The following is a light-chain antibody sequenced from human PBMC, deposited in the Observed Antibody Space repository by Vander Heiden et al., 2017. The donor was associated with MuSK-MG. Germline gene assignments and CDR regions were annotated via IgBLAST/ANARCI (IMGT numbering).Light chain of an antibody. CDR3: QAWDSSNVV. Sequence: SYELTQTPSVSVAPGQTPSITCSVDKVGDKYACWYQQKPGQSPVLVIYQDSKRPSGIPERFSGSSSGNTATLTISGTQAMDEADYYCQAWDSSNVVFGGGTKLTVL. V-gene: IGLV3-1*01. CDR1: KVGDKY. CDR2: QDS. J-gene: IGLJ2*01.